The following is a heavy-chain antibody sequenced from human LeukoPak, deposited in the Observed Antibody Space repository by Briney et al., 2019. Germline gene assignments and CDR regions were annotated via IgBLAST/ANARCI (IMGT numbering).Heavy chain of an antibody. V-gene: IGHV3-21*01. D-gene: IGHD3-9*01. J-gene: IGHJ4*02. Sequence: ETLSPICTRCGVTYCRYRWKSDRQTQEKGLEWVSSISSSSSYIYYADSVEGRFTISRDNAKNSLYLQMNSLRAEDTAVYYCARDYADILTGYYHTYYFDYWGQGTLVTVSS. CDR1: GVTYCRYR. CDR2: ISSSSSYI. CDR3: ARDYADILTGYYHTYYFDY.